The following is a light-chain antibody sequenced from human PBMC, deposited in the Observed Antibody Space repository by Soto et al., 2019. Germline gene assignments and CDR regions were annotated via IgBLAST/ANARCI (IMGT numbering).Light chain of an antibody. V-gene: IGLV2-23*02. CDR3: CSYAGSSALYV. J-gene: IGLJ1*01. CDR2: EVS. Sequence: QSVLTQPASVSGSPGQSITISCSGTSSDVGSYNLVSWYQQHPGKAPKLRIYEVSKRPSGLSNRFSGSKSGNTASLTIYGLQAEDEADYYCCSYAGSSALYVFGTGTKLTVL. CDR1: SSDVGSYNL.